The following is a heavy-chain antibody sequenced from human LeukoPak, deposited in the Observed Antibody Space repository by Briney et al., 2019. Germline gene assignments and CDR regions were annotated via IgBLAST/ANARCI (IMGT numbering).Heavy chain of an antibody. V-gene: IGHV3-23*01. CDR1: GFTFSSYA. D-gene: IGHD3-22*01. CDR2: ISGSGGST. Sequence: GGSLRLSCAASGFTFSSYAMSWVRQAPGKGLEWVSAISGSGGSTYYADSVKDRFTISRDNSKNTLYLQMNSLRAEDTAVYYCAKDPLNYYDSSGYYPGEAFDIWGQGTMVTVSS. CDR3: AKDPLNYYDSSGYYPGEAFDI. J-gene: IGHJ3*02.